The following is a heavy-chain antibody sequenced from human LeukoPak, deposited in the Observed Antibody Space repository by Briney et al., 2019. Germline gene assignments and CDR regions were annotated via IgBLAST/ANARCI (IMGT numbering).Heavy chain of an antibody. CDR1: GYTFTSYG. D-gene: IGHD4-23*01. J-gene: IGHJ6*02. CDR2: ISAYNGNT. V-gene: IGHV1-18*01. CDR3: ARVYGGNWYDYYGMDV. Sequence: GASVKVSCKASGYTFTSYGISWVRQAPGQGLEWMGWISAYNGNTNYAQKLQGRVTMTTDTSTSTAYMELRSLRSDDTAVYYCARVYGGNWYDYYGMDVWGQGTTVTVSS.